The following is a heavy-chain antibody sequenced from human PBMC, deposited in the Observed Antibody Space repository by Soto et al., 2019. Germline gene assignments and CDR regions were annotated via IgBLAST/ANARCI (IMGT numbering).Heavy chain of an antibody. CDR1: GGSIISGGYS. J-gene: IGHJ3*02. CDR3: VRRSPEDAFDI. CDR2: IYEGGNT. V-gene: IGHV4-30-2*01. Sequence: QLQLQESGSGLVKPSQTLSLTCAVSGGSIISGGYSWSWIRQPPGKGLQWIGHIYEGGNTYYTPSLESRVAISTDKSKNQLSLRLSSVTAADTAVYYCVRRSPEDAFDIWGQGTMVTVSP.